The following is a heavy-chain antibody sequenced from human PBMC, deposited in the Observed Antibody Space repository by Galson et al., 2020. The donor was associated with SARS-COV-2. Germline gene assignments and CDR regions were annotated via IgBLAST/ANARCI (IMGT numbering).Heavy chain of an antibody. D-gene: IGHD3-22*01. CDR1: GYTLTGYY. Sequence: ASVKVSCKASGYTLTGYYMHWVRQAPGQGLEWMGWINPNSGGTHYAQKFQGRVTMTRDTSISTAYMELSRLRPDDTAVYYCARTTYDSSGYDAFDSWGQGTLVTVSS. CDR2: INPNSGGT. CDR3: ARTTYDSSGYDAFDS. J-gene: IGHJ3*02. V-gene: IGHV1-2*02.